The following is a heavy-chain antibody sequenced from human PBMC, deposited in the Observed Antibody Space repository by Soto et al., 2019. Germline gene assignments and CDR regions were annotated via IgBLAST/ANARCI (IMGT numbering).Heavy chain of an antibody. V-gene: IGHV1-69*13. J-gene: IGHJ4*02. CDR3: ARDRDYYDSSGYYPWFDY. CDR2: IIPIFGTA. CDR1: GGTFSSYA. Sequence: GASVKVSCKASGGTFSSYAISWVRQAPGQGLEWMGGIIPIFGTANYAQKFQGRVTITADESTSTAYMELSSLRSEDTAVYYCARDRDYYDSSGYYPWFDYWGQGTLVTVSS. D-gene: IGHD3-22*01.